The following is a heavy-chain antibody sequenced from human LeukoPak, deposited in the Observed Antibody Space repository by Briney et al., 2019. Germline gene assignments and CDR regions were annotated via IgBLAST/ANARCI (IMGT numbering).Heavy chain of an antibody. D-gene: IGHD3-3*01. V-gene: IGHV4-59*01. CDR3: ARDVGITIFGVADDAFDI. Sequence: SETLSLTCTVSGDSISSYYWSWIRKPPAPGQEWVGYIYYNGSTNYNPSLKSRVTISVDTSKNQFSLKLSSVTAADTAVYYCARDVGITIFGVADDAFDIWGQGTMVTVSS. J-gene: IGHJ3*02. CDR1: GDSISSYY. CDR2: IYYNGST.